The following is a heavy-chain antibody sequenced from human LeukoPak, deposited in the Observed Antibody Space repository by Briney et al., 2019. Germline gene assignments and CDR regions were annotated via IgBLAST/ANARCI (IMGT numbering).Heavy chain of an antibody. CDR3: ARGYNHQIAAANDY. Sequence: PGGSLRLSCAASGFTFNTYTFNWVRQAPGKGLEWVAFISSTSTFTYYADSVKGRFTIPRDNAKNSLFLQMNSLRVEDTAIYYCARGYNHQIAAANDYWGQGALVTVSS. CDR2: ISSTSTFT. V-gene: IGHV3-48*01. D-gene: IGHD6-13*01. J-gene: IGHJ4*02. CDR1: GFTFNTYT.